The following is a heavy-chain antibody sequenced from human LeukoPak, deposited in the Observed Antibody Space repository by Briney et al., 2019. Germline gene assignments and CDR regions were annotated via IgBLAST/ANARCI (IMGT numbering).Heavy chain of an antibody. CDR1: GYTFTSYG. D-gene: IGHD4-23*01. CDR2: ISAYNGNT. Sequence: ASVKVSCKASGYTFTSYGISWVRQAPGQGLEWMGWISAYNGNTNYAQKLQGRVTMTTDTSTSTAYMELRSLRSDDTAVYYCARVSAVVTPGFAFDIWGQGTMVTVSS. CDR3: ARVSAVVTPGFAFDI. V-gene: IGHV1-18*01. J-gene: IGHJ3*02.